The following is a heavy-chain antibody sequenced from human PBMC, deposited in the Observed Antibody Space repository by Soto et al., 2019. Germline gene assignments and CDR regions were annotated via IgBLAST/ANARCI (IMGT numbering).Heavy chain of an antibody. CDR1: GDSITSDKW. J-gene: IGHJ6*02. D-gene: IGHD3-16*01. CDR2: IYHSGSS. Sequence: SETLSLTCAVSGDSITSDKWWSWIRQPPGKGLQWIGEIYHSGSSKYNPSLKSRVIISVDKSKNQFSLKLSSVTAADTAVYYCARTDDRNGMDVWGQGTTVTVSS. V-gene: IGHV4-4*02. CDR3: ARTDDRNGMDV.